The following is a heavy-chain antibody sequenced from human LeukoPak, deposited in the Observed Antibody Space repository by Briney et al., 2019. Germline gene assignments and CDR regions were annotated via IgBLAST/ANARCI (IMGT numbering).Heavy chain of an antibody. D-gene: IGHD1-20*01. CDR1: GFTVSSNY. Sequence: GGSLRLSCAASGFTVSSNYMSWVRQAPGKGLEWVSVIYSGGSTYYADSVKGRFTISRDNSKNTLYLQMNSLRAEDTAVYYCTRDYVNWNDVAAFDYWGQGTLVTVSS. CDR3: TRDYVNWNDVAAFDY. V-gene: IGHV3-66*01. CDR2: IYSGGST. J-gene: IGHJ4*02.